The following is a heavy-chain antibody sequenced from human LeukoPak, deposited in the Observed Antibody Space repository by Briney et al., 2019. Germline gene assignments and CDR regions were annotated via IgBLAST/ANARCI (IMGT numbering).Heavy chain of an antibody. V-gene: IGHV5-51*01. J-gene: IGHJ4*02. CDR3: ARLMSSGSGSYQKYQPFDY. D-gene: IGHD1-26*01. Sequence: GESLKISGKGSGYSFTSYGIGGVRQMPGKGLEWMGIIYPGDSDTRYSPSFQGHVTISADKSISTAYLQWGSLKASDTATYYCARLMSSGSGSYQKYQPFDYWGQGPLVTVSS. CDR2: IYPGDSDT. CDR1: GYSFTSYG.